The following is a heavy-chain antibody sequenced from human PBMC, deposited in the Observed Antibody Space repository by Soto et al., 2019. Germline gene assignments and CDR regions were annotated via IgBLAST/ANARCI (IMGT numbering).Heavy chain of an antibody. CDR3: ARDKGYLDY. CDR2: INQDGSEK. Sequence: EVQLVESGGGLVQPGGSLRLSCAASRFTFSSYWMSWVRQAPGKGLEWVANINQDGSEKFYVDSVKGRFTISRDNAKNSLYLQMNSLRAEAAAVYYCARDKGYLDYWGQGTLVTVSS. V-gene: IGHV3-7*01. D-gene: IGHD2-2*01. J-gene: IGHJ4*02. CDR1: RFTFSSYW.